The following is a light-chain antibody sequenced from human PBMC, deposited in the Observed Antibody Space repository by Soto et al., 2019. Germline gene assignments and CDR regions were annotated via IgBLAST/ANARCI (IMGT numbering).Light chain of an antibody. CDR1: QSVSNSY. V-gene: IGKV3-20*01. CDR2: GAS. Sequence: EIVLTQSPGTLSLSPGERATLSCRASQSVSNSYLAWYQQKPGQAPRLLIYGASSRATGIPHRFSGSGSGTDFTLTISRLEPEDFAVYYCQQYDSSPWTFGQGTKVEIK. J-gene: IGKJ1*01. CDR3: QQYDSSPWT.